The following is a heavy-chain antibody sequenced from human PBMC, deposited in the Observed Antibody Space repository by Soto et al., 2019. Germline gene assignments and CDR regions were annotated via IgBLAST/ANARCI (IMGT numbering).Heavy chain of an antibody. CDR3: ARYIPGVRYYGMDV. CDR2: ISGSGGST. Sequence: SLRLSCAASGFTSSSYAMSWVRQAPGKGLEWVSGISGSGGSTYYADSVKGRFTISRDNSKNTLYLEMYSLRAEDTAVYYCARYIPGVRYYGMDVWGQGTTVTVSS. D-gene: IGHD2-2*01. V-gene: IGHV3-23*01. CDR1: GFTSSSYA. J-gene: IGHJ6*02.